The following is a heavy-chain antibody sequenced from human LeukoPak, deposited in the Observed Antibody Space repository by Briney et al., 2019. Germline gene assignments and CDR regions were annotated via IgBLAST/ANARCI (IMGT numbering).Heavy chain of an antibody. V-gene: IGHV3-30*02. Sequence: PGGSLRLSCAASGFTFSSYGMHWVRQAPGKGLEWVAFIRYDGSNKYYADSVKGRFTMSRDNSKNTLYLQMNSLRAEDTAVYYCAKVRYSGYEIDAFDIWGQGTMVTVSS. CDR2: IRYDGSNK. J-gene: IGHJ3*02. D-gene: IGHD5-12*01. CDR1: GFTFSSYG. CDR3: AKVRYSGYEIDAFDI.